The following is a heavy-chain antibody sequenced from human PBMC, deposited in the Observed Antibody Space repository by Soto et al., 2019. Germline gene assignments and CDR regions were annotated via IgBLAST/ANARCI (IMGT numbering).Heavy chain of an antibody. J-gene: IGHJ4*02. Sequence: QMQLVQSVAEVKKTGSSVKVSCKASGYTFTYRYLHWVRQAPGQALEWMGWITPFNGNTNYAQKFQDRVTITRDRSMSTAYMELSSLRSEDTAMYYCAASFLKGLYYFDYWGQGTLVAVSS. CDR1: GYTFTYRY. CDR3: AASFLKGLYYFDY. D-gene: IGHD3-16*02. CDR2: ITPFNGNT. V-gene: IGHV1-45*02.